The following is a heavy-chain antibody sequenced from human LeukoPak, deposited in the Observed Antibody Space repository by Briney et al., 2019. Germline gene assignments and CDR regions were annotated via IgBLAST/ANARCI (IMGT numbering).Heavy chain of an antibody. V-gene: IGHV4-4*09. D-gene: IGHD5-24*01. J-gene: IGHJ5*02. CDR2: IYTSGST. CDR1: GGSISSYY. CDR3: ERHGRNWFDP. Sequence: PSETLSLTCTVSGGSISSYYWSWMPHPPGKGLEWIGYIYTSGSTNYNPSLKSRVTISVDTSKNQFSLKLSSVTAADTAVYYCERHGRNWFDPWGQGTLVTVSS.